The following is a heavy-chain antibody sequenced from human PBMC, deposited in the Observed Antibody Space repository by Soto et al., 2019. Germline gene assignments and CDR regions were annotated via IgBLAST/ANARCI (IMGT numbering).Heavy chain of an antibody. J-gene: IGHJ3*02. CDR3: ARLSSGAFDI. CDR1: GGSISSSSYY. Sequence: SETLSLTCTVSGGSISSSSYYWGWIRQPPGKGLEWIGTIYYSGSTYYNPSLKSRVTISVDTSKNHFSLKLSSVSAADTAVFYCARLSSGAFDIWDQGIVVTVSS. D-gene: IGHD2-15*01. CDR2: IYYSGST. V-gene: IGHV4-39*02.